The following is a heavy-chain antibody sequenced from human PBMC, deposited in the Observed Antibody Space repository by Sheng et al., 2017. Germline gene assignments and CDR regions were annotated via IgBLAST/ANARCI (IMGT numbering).Heavy chain of an antibody. J-gene: IGHJ6*02. Sequence: EVQLVESRGGLIQPGGSLTLSCTASGFSVTSDSMTWARQAPGKGLEWVSVITTGSEKMYYADSVKGRFTVSRDNAKGSLDLQMDSLRVEDTGVYFCVRGNVGATSGMGVWGQGTTVIVSS. V-gene: IGHV3-21*02. D-gene: IGHD1-26*01. CDR1: GFSVTSDS. CDR2: ITTGSEKM. CDR3: VRGNVGATSGMGV.